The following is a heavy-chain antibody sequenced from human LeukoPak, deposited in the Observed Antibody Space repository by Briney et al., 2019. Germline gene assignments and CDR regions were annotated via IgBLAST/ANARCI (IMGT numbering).Heavy chain of an antibody. D-gene: IGHD5-18*01. CDR3: ARDRQGIPSDY. CDR2: INPNSGGT. V-gene: IGHV1-2*02. J-gene: IGHJ4*02. Sequence: EASVKVSCKASGYTFTSYDINWVRQAPGQGLEWMGWINPNSGGTNYAQKFQGRVTMTRDTSISTAYMELSRLRSDDTAVYYCARDRQGIPSDYWGQGTLVTVSS. CDR1: GYTFTSYD.